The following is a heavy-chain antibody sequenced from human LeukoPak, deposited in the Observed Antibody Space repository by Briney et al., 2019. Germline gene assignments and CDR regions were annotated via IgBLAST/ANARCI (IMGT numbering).Heavy chain of an antibody. Sequence: SETLSLTCTVSGYSISSGYYWGWIRQPPGKGLEWIGSIYHSGSTYYNPSLKSRVTISVDTSKNQFSLKLSSVTAADTAVYYCARETARYNWFDPWGQGTLVTVSS. J-gene: IGHJ5*02. CDR1: GYSISSGYY. CDR3: ARETARYNWFDP. D-gene: IGHD1-1*01. V-gene: IGHV4-38-2*02. CDR2: IYHSGST.